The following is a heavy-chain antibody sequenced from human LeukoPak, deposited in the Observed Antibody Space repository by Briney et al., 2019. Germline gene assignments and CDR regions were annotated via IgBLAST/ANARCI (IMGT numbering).Heavy chain of an antibody. CDR2: INHSGST. V-gene: IGHV4-34*01. D-gene: IGHD3-22*01. J-gene: IGHJ4*02. CDR1: GGPFSGYY. Sequence: PSETLSLTCAVYGGPFSGYYWSWIRQPPGKGLEWIGEINHSGSTNYNPSLKSRVTISVDTSKNQFSLKLSSVTAADTAVYYCASSSGYYSSFGYFDYWGQGTLVTVSS. CDR3: ASSSGYYSSFGYFDY.